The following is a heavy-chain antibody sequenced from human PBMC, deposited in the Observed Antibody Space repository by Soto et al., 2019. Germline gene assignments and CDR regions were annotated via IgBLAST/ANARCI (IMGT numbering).Heavy chain of an antibody. J-gene: IGHJ3*02. D-gene: IGHD3-22*01. CDR3: ARDSYYYDSSGYWDDAFDI. CDR1: GGSISSGGYY. CDR2: IYYSGST. Sequence: QVQLQESGPGLVKPSQTLSLTCTVSGGSISSGGYYWSWIRQHPGKGLEWIGYIYYSGSTYYNPSLKSRVTISVDTSKNQFCLKLSSVTAADTAVYYCARDSYYYDSSGYWDDAFDIWGQGTMVTVSS. V-gene: IGHV4-31*03.